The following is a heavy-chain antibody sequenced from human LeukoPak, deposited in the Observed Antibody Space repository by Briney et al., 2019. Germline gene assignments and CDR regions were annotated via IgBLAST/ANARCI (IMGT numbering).Heavy chain of an antibody. J-gene: IGHJ4*02. CDR2: INHSGRT. D-gene: IGHD3-22*01. V-gene: IGHV4-34*01. CDR1: GGSFCGYY. Sequence: PSETLSLTSAVYGGSFCGYYWSWIGQPPGKGLEWIGEINHSGRTNYNPSLKSRVTISVDTSKNQFSLKLSSVTAADTAVYYCARGPEDYYDSSGYSPFDYWGQGTLVTVSS. CDR3: ARGPEDYYDSSGYSPFDY.